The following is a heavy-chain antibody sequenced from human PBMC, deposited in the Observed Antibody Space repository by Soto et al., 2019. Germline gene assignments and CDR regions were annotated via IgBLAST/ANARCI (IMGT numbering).Heavy chain of an antibody. CDR3: ATDRGAFDP. Sequence: QVQLVQSGAEVKKPGASVKVSCKASGYTFTSYAMHWVRQAPGQRLEWMGWINAGNGNTKYSQKFQGRVTITRDTSASTADMELGRLRSEGTAVYSSATDRGAFDPWGQGTLVTVSS. D-gene: IGHD1-26*01. J-gene: IGHJ5*02. V-gene: IGHV1-3*01. CDR2: INAGNGNT. CDR1: GYTFTSYA.